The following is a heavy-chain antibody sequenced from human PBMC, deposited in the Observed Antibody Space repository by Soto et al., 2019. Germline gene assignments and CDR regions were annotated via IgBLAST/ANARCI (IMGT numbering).Heavy chain of an antibody. D-gene: IGHD6-6*01. V-gene: IGHV3-23*01. CDR1: GFTFSSYA. J-gene: IGHJ4*02. Sequence: EVQLLESGGGLVQPGGSLRLSCAASGFTFSSYAMSWVRQAPGKGLEWVSAISGSGGSTYYADSVKGRFTISRDNSKNTLYLQMNSLRAEDTAVYYCASQAASLAARLKRNLVGRYYWGQGTLVTVSS. CDR3: ASQAASLAARLKRNLVGRYY. CDR2: ISGSGGST.